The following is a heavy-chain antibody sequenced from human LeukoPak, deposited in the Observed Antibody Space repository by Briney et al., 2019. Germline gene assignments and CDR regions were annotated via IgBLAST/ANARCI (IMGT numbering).Heavy chain of an antibody. V-gene: IGHV5-10-1*01. CDR2: IDPSDSYT. D-gene: IGHD3-10*01. J-gene: IGHJ4*02. Sequence: GESLRISCKGSGYSFTSYWNSWVHQMPGKGLKWMGRIDPSDSYTNYSPSCQGHVTISADKSISTAYLQWSSLKASDTAMYYCAITSLITMVPDWGQGTLVTVSS. CDR1: GYSFTSYW. CDR3: AITSLITMVPD.